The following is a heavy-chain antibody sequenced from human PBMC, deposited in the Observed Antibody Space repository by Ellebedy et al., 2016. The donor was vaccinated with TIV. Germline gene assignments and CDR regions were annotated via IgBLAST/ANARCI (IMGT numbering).Heavy chain of an antibody. CDR3: ARGFETDSRVYSGWYDY. J-gene: IGHJ4*02. D-gene: IGHD6-19*01. CDR1: GGSISSSTSY. Sequence: MPSETLSLTCTVSGGSISSSTSYWGWIRQPPGKGLEWIGSIYYSGSTYYNPSLKSRVTISVDTSKNQFSLKLSSVTAADTAVYYCARGFETDSRVYSGWYDYWGQGTLVTVSS. CDR2: IYYSGST. V-gene: IGHV4-39*01.